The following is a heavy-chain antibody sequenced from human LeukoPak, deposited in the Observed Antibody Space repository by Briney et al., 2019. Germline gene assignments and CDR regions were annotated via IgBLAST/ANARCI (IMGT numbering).Heavy chain of an antibody. CDR3: ATFVPYSDSSDFYIHAFHI. V-gene: IGHV1-24*01. D-gene: IGHD3-22*01. CDR2: FDPGDAET. J-gene: IGHJ3*02. CDR1: GYSLTELS. Sequence: ASEKVSCKVSGYSLTELSMHWVRQTLGKGLEWMGAFDPGDAETIYAQKFQGRVTLTEDTSTDTAYMELTSLRAEDTAVYYCATFVPYSDSSDFYIHAFHIWGRGTMVTVSS.